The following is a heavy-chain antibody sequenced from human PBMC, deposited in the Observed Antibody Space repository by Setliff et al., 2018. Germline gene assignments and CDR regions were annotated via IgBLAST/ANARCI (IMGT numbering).Heavy chain of an antibody. Sequence: GASVKVSCKASGYTFTDYYMHWVRQAPGQGLEWMGWINPNSGGTNYAQKFQGRVTMTRDTSISTAYMELNRLRSDDTAVYYCARTIVGGAARLDYWGLGTLVTVSS. V-gene: IGHV1-2*02. CDR3: ARTIVGGAARLDY. CDR1: GYTFTDYY. CDR2: INPNSGGT. J-gene: IGHJ4*02. D-gene: IGHD1-26*01.